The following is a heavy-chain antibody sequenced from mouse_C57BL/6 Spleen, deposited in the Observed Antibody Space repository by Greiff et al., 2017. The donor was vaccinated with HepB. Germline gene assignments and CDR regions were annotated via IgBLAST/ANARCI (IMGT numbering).Heavy chain of an antibody. J-gene: IGHJ2*01. CDR2: ISDGGSYT. CDR1: GFTFSSYA. Sequence: EVKLVESGGGLVKPGGSLKLSCAASGFTFSSYAMSWVRQTPEKRLEWVATISDGGSYTYYPDNVKGRFTISRDNAKNNLYLQMSHLKSEDTAMYYCAREHGGFDYWGQGTTLTVSS. V-gene: IGHV5-4*01. CDR3: AREHGGFDY.